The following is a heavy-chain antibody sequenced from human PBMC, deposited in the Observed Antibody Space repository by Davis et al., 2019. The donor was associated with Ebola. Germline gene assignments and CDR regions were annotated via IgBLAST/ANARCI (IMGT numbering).Heavy chain of an antibody. V-gene: IGHV3-74*01. CDR2: INSDGSST. CDR1: GFTFSNHW. CDR3: VRPGGDCYSSCAFDI. Sequence: GESLKISCAASGFTFSNHWMHWVRQAPGKGLVWVSRINSDGSSTSYADSVKGRFTISRDNAKNTLYLQMNSLRAEDTAVYYCVRPGGDCYSSCAFDIWGQGTMVTVSS. J-gene: IGHJ3*02. D-gene: IGHD2-21*02.